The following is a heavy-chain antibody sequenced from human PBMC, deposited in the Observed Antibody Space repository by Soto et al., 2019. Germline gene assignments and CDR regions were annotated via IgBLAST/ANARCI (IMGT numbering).Heavy chain of an antibody. CDR3: AKDHHNYDDSSGQRNVCDY. J-gene: IGHJ4*02. V-gene: IGHV3-9*01. Sequence: PGGSLRLSCAASGFTFDDYAMHWVRQVPGKGLEWVSGISWNSNTIGYADSVKGRFTISRDNAKNSLFLEMNRLRAEDTALYYCAKDHHNYDDSSGQRNVCDYWGQGTLVTAPQ. D-gene: IGHD3-22*01. CDR1: GFTFDDYA. CDR2: ISWNSNTI.